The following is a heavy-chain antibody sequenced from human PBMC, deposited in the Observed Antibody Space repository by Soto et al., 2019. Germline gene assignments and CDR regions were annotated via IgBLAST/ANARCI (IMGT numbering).Heavy chain of an antibody. D-gene: IGHD6-6*01. V-gene: IGHV4-4*07. CDR3: AREYSSSRHFDN. Sequence: SETLSLTCTVSGASISTHYWTWIRQPAGKGLDWIGRISNGGSTHYNPSLKSRLTMSLDTSKNQFSLTLNSVTAADTAVYYCAREYSSSRHFDNWGQGTLVTV. CDR2: ISNGGST. J-gene: IGHJ4*02. CDR1: GASISTHY.